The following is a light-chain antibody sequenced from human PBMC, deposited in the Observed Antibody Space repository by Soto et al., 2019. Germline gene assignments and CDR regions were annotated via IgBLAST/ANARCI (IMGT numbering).Light chain of an antibody. CDR2: DAS. CDR1: QSVSSN. CDR3: QQRSNWPKT. J-gene: IGKJ1*01. V-gene: IGKV3-11*01. Sequence: EIVLTQSPATLSVSPGERATLSCRASQSVSSNLAWYQQKPGQAPRLLIYDASNRATGIPARFSGSGSGTDFTLTISSLEPEDFAVYYCQQRSNWPKTCGQGTKVDI.